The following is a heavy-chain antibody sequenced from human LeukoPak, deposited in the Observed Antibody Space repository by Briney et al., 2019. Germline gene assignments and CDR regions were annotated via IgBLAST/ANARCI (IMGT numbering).Heavy chain of an antibody. Sequence: SETLSLTCTVSGGSTSSSSYYWGWIRQPPGKGLEWIGSIYYSGSTYYNPSLKSRVTISVDTSKNQFSLKLSSVTAADTAVYYCARSPWAYCGGDCYSGGNWFDPWGQGTLVTVSS. CDR2: IYYSGST. V-gene: IGHV4-39*01. CDR1: GGSTSSSSYY. D-gene: IGHD2-21*02. CDR3: ARSPWAYCGGDCYSGGNWFDP. J-gene: IGHJ5*02.